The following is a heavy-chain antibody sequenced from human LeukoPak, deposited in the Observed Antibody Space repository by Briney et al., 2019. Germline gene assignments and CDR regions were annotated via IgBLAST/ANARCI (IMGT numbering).Heavy chain of an antibody. J-gene: IGHJ4*02. V-gene: IGHV3-7*03. Sequence: GGSLRLSCAASGFTFSSYWMSWVRQAPGKGLEWVATINQDGSGKYYVDSVKGRFTISRDNAKNSLYLQMNSRRAEDTAVYYCARDGFAELDYWGQGTLVTVSS. D-gene: IGHD3-10*01. CDR3: ARDGFAELDY. CDR1: GFTFSSYW. CDR2: INQDGSGK.